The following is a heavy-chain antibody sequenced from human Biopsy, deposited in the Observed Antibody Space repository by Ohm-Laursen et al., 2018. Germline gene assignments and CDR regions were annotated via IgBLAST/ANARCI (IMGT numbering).Heavy chain of an antibody. CDR2: ISSSGSTV. V-gene: IGHV3-48*03. CDR1: GFNFSTYG. D-gene: IGHD1-26*01. CDR3: ARDGIVGARFNAFDI. J-gene: IGHJ3*02. Sequence: SLRLSCAAPGFNFSTYGMSWVRQVAGKGLEWVSYISSSGSTVYYADSVKGRFTISRDNAKNSLYLQMNSLRAEDTAVYYCARDGIVGARFNAFDIWGQGTMVTVSS.